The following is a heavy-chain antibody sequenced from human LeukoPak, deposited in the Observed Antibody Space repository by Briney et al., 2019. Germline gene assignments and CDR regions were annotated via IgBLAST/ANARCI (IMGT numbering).Heavy chain of an antibody. V-gene: IGHV3-21*01. Sequence: GGSLRLPCAASGFTFSSYSMNWVRQAPGKGLEWVSSISSSRSYIYYADSVKGRFTISRDNAKNSLYLQMNSLRAEDTAVYYCARALGYNYGYSLCFDYWGQGTLVSASS. J-gene: IGHJ4*02. CDR1: GFTFSSYS. D-gene: IGHD5-18*01. CDR2: ISSSRSYI. CDR3: ARALGYNYGYSLCFDY.